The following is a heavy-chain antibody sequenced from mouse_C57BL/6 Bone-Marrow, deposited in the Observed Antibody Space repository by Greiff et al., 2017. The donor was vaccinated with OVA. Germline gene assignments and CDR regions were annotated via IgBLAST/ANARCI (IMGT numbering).Heavy chain of an antibody. Sequence: EVLLVESGGGLVKPGGSLKLSCAASGFTFSSYAMSWVRQTPDKRLEWVATISDGGSYTYYPDNVKGRFTISRDNAKNNLYLQMSQLKAEDTAMYYGTAYGLDYWGQGTTLTVSS. CDR2: ISDGGSYT. D-gene: IGHD1-1*01. CDR1: GFTFSSYA. CDR3: TAYGLDY. V-gene: IGHV5-4*01. J-gene: IGHJ2*01.